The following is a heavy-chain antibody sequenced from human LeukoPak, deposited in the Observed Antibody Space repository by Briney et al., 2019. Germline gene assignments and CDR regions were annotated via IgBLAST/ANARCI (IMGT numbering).Heavy chain of an antibody. CDR3: ARPHYDSSGYYYSRVYYYMDV. CDR2: ISSSGSTI. J-gene: IGHJ6*03. Sequence: GGSLRLSCAASGFTFSDYYMSWIRQAPGKGLEWVSYISSSGSTIYYADSVKGRFTISRDNAKNSLYLQVNSLRAEDTAVYYCARPHYDSSGYYYSRVYYYMDVWGKGTTVTVSS. D-gene: IGHD3-22*01. V-gene: IGHV3-11*04. CDR1: GFTFSDYY.